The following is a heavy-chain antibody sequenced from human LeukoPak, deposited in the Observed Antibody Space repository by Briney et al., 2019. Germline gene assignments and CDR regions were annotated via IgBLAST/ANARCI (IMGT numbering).Heavy chain of an antibody. J-gene: IGHJ6*02. CDR1: GYTFKSFG. CDR3: ARDVEGQQLVQSLDYYYYGMDV. V-gene: IGHV1-18*01. Sequence: GASVKVSCKASGYTFKSFGITWVRQAPGQGLEWMGWISAYDGSTKYAENLQGRITMTTDTSTSTAYMELRSLRSDDTAVYYCARDVEGQQLVQSLDYYYYGMDVWGQGTTVTVSS. D-gene: IGHD6-13*01. CDR2: ISAYDGST.